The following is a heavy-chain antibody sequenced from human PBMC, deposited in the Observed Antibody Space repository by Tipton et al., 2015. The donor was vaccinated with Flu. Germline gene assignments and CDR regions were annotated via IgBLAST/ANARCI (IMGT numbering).Heavy chain of an antibody. J-gene: IGHJ4*02. CDR1: GFTFSSYW. V-gene: IGHV3-7*01. CDR3: ARATVVPAAIVGYYFDY. D-gene: IGHD2-2*01. Sequence: GSLRLSCAASGFTFSSYWMSWVRQAPGKGLEWVANIKQDGSEKYYVDSVKGRLTISRDNAKNSLYLQMNSLRAEDTAVYYCARATVVPAAIVGYYFDYWGQGTLVTVSS. CDR2: IKQDGSEK.